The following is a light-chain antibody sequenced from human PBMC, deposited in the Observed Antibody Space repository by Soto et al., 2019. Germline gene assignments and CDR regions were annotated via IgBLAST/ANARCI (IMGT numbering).Light chain of an antibody. CDR2: SVS. CDR3: SSSTSSSTYL. J-gene: IGLJ1*01. Sequence: QSALTQPASVSGSPGQSITISCPGTSSDVGAYNSVSWYQQHPNKAPKLIIYSVSYRSSGVSDRFSGSKSDNTASLTISGLHTEDEADYYCSSSTSSSTYLFGTGTKLTVL. CDR1: SSDVGAYNS. V-gene: IGLV2-14*03.